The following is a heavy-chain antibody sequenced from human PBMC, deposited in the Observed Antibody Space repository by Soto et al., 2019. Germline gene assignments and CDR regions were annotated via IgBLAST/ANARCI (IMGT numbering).Heavy chain of an antibody. J-gene: IGHJ1*01. CDR2: ISYDGSNK. CDR1: GFTFSSYG. D-gene: IGHD2-21*01. Sequence: GGSLRLSCAASGFTFSSYGMHWVRQAPGKGLEWVAVISYDGSNKYYADSVKGRFTISRDNSKNTLYLQMNSLRAEDTAVYYCANEQPLLKDALAYCGGDCYSGYFQHWGQGTLVTVSS. V-gene: IGHV3-30*18. CDR3: ANEQPLLKDALAYCGGDCYSGYFQH.